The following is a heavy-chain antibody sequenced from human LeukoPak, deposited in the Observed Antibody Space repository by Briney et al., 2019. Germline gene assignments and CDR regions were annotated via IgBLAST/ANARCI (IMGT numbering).Heavy chain of an antibody. D-gene: IGHD2-8*01. V-gene: IGHV3-21*01. J-gene: IGHJ2*01. Sequence: GGSLRLSCAASGFTFSSYAMSWVRQAPGKGLEWVSSISSSSSYIYYADSVKGRFTISRDNAKNSLYLQMNSLRAEDTAVYYCARDGNDIVLMVYAPGAPNDLWGRGTLVTVSS. CDR3: ARDGNDIVLMVYAPGAPNDL. CDR2: ISSSSSYI. CDR1: GFTFSSYA.